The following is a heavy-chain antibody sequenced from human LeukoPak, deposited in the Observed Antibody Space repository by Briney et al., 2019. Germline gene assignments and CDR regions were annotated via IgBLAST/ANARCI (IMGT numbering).Heavy chain of an antibody. J-gene: IGHJ4*02. Sequence: GGSLRLSFAASGFIFSSYAMPWVRQAPAKGPEWVAIIWFDGSNTYYAESVEGRFTISRDNSKNTLYLQMNSLRAEDTAVYSCARGLGYSYGYGIDYWGQGTLVIASS. V-gene: IGHV3-33*01. D-gene: IGHD5-18*01. CDR1: GFIFSSYA. CDR2: IWFDGSNT. CDR3: ARGLGYSYGYGIDY.